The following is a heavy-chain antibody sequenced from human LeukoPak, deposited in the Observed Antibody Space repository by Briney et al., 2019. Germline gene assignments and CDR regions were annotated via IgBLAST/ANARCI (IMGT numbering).Heavy chain of an antibody. J-gene: IGHJ4*02. Sequence: GGSLRLSCAASGFTFSSYAMSWVRQAPGKGLEWVSGIIGGAGGTYYADSVKGRFTISRDNAKNTLYLQMNSLRAEDTAVYYCAHGSMYQLDYWGQGTLVTVSS. CDR3: AHGSMYQLDY. V-gene: IGHV3-23*01. CDR2: IIGGAGGT. D-gene: IGHD2-2*01. CDR1: GFTFSSYA.